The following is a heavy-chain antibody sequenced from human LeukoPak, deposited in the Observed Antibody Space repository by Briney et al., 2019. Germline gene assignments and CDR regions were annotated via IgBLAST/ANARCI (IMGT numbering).Heavy chain of an antibody. J-gene: IGHJ4*02. Sequence: GGSLRLSCAASGFTFSSYGMSWVRQAPGKGLEWVGRIKSKTDGGTTDYAAPVKGRFTISRDDSKNTLYLQMNSLKTEDTAVYYCTTEGGGGVGGVLSWGQGTLVTVSS. CDR1: GFTFSSYG. CDR2: IKSKTDGGTT. V-gene: IGHV3-15*01. D-gene: IGHD3-16*01. CDR3: TTEGGGGVGGVLS.